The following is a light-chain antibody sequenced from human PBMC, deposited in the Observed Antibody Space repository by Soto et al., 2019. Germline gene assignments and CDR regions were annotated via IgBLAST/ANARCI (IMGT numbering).Light chain of an antibody. CDR1: SSDVGGYSY. V-gene: IGLV2-14*01. J-gene: IGLJ3*02. CDR2: EVS. CDR3: ASFTSNSSLVV. Sequence: QSALTQPASVSGSPGQSITISCTGTSSDVGGYSYVSWYQQHPGKAPKLMIYEVSNRPSGVSNRFSGSKSGNTASLTISGLRAEDEADYHCASFTSNSSLVVFGGGTQRTVL.